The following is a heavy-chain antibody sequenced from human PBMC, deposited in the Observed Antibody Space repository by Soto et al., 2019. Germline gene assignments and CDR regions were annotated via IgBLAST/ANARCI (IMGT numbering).Heavy chain of an antibody. J-gene: IGHJ6*02. D-gene: IGHD2-21*01. CDR3: VKDRRTEAYGMEV. Sequence: QVQLVESGGGVVQPGRSLRLSCAASGFTFSSHGLHWVRQAPSRGLEWVAVISFDGSNKQYGDSVKGRFTISRDNAQNTMYLQMNSLRAEDTAVYYCVKDRRTEAYGMEVWGQGTTVIV. CDR2: ISFDGSNK. CDR1: GFTFSSHG. V-gene: IGHV3-30*18.